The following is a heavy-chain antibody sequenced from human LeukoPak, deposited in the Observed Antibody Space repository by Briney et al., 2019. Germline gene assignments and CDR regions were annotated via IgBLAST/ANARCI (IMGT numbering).Heavy chain of an antibody. CDR2: IYSGGST. J-gene: IGHJ4*02. Sequence: PAGGSLRLSCAASGFTVSSNYMSWVRQAPGKGLEWVSVIYSGGSTYYADSVKGRFTISRDNTNNALYLQMNSLRVEDTAVYYCVKNDGWFHLAQWGQGTLVTVSS. D-gene: IGHD6-19*01. CDR1: GFTVSSNY. V-gene: IGHV3-53*01. CDR3: VKNDGWFHLAQ.